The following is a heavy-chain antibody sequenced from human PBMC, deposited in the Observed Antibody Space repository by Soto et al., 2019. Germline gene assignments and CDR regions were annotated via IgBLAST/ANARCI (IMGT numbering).Heavy chain of an antibody. CDR1: GFTFTSYA. CDR2: ISAYNGKT. V-gene: IGHV1-18*01. D-gene: IGHD3-16*01. CDR3: ARDFTGWPPDGVDS. J-gene: IGHJ4*02. Sequence: QVHLVQSGTEVKMPGASVKVSCKASGFTFTSYAFTWVRQAPGQGLEWMGWISAYNGKTNYARNFRGRVTMTTDSSTSTVYMELGSLTSDDTAVDFCARDFTGWPPDGVDSWGQGTLVSVSA.